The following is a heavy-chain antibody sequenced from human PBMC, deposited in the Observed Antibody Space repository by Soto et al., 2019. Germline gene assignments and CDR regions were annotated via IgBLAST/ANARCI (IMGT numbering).Heavy chain of an antibody. CDR1: GGTFSSYA. D-gene: IGHD6-13*01. V-gene: IGHV1-69*12. J-gene: IGHJ4*02. CDR3: ARAASSWYYFDY. Sequence: QVQLVQSGAEVKKPGSSVKVSCKASGGTFSSYAISWVRQAPGQGLEWMGGIIPIFGTANYAQKFQGRVTIXAXXSTSTAYMELSSLRSEDTAVYYCARAASSWYYFDYWGQGTLVTVSS. CDR2: IIPIFGTA.